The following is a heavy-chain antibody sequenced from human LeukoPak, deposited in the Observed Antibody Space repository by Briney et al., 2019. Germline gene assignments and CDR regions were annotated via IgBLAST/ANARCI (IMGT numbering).Heavy chain of an antibody. J-gene: IGHJ2*01. D-gene: IGHD2-2*01. V-gene: IGHV1-69*06. CDR2: IIPIFGTA. CDR1: GGTFSSYA. Sequence: SVKVSCKASGGTFSSYAISWVRQAPGQGLEWMGGIIPIFGTANYAQKFQGRVTITADKSTSTAHMELSSLRSEDTAVYYCARPPRYCSSTSCYDDWYFDRWGRGTLVTVSS. CDR3: ARPPRYCSSTSCYDDWYFDR.